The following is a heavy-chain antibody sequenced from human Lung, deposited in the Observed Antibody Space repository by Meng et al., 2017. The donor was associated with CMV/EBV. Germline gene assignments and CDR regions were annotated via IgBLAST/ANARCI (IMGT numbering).Heavy chain of an antibody. Sequence: SQXXSLTXAVYGGSLSGYYWSWIRQPPGKGLEWIGEITHSGSTKYNPSLKSRVTISVDTSNNQFSLNVKSVTAADMGVYYCARGGREETYGPNFDSWEQGTLVTVSS. J-gene: IGHJ4*02. CDR2: ITHSGST. D-gene: IGHD3-10*01. V-gene: IGHV4-34*01. CDR3: ARGGREETYGPNFDS. CDR1: GGSLSGYY.